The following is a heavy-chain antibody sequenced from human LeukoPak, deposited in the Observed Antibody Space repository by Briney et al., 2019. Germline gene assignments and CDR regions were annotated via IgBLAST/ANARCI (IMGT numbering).Heavy chain of an antibody. Sequence: PGGSLRLSCAASGFTFSSYWMSWVRQAPGKGLEWVANIKEDGSEKNYVDSVKGRFTISRDDAKNSLYLQMNSLRAEDTAVYCCAREELLWFGELFGKGYMDVWGKGTTVTVSS. V-gene: IGHV3-7*01. CDR2: IKEDGSEK. CDR3: AREELLWFGELFGKGYMDV. J-gene: IGHJ6*03. D-gene: IGHD3-10*01. CDR1: GFTFSSYW.